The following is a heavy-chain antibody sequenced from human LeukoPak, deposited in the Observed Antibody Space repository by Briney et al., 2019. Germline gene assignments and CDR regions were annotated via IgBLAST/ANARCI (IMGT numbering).Heavy chain of an antibody. CDR2: ISAYNGNT. J-gene: IGHJ4*02. D-gene: IGHD3-22*01. CDR1: GYTFTSYG. V-gene: IGHV1-18*01. Sequence: ASVKVSCKASGYTFTSYGISWVRQAPGQGLEWMGCISAYNGNTNYAQKLQGRVTMTTDTSKSTAYMELRSLRSDDTAVYYCARSPAEYYFDSCGYSPLLDYWGQGTLVTVSS. CDR3: ARSPAEYYFDSCGYSPLLDY.